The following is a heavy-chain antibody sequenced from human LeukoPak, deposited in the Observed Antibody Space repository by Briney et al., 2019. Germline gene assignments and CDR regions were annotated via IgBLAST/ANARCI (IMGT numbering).Heavy chain of an antibody. J-gene: IGHJ4*02. V-gene: IGHV3-7*01. D-gene: IGHD6-19*01. CDR3: ARASYSSGWYPTFDY. CDR1: GFTLSSYW. Sequence: GGSLRLSCAASGFTLSSYWISWVRQAPRKGLEWVANIKQEGSEKYSVDSVKGRFTISRDNAKNSLYLQMNSRRAEDTAVYYCARASYSSGWYPTFDYWGQGNLVTVSS. CDR2: IKQEGSEK.